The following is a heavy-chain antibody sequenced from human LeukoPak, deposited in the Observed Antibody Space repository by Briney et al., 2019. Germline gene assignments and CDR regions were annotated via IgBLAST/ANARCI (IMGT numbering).Heavy chain of an antibody. CDR2: ITGSGSGA. D-gene: IGHD3-10*01. V-gene: IGHV3-23*01. J-gene: IGHJ4*02. CDR3: AKVRGDNAHLQEDFDH. Sequence: QPGGSLRLSCTASGFTFSSHAITWVRQAAGKGVQCVSSITGSGSGAYYADSLKGRVTISRDNSQNPLFPQMDSLSAEEPAMYYCAKVRGDNAHLQEDFDHWGQGPLVSVSS. CDR1: GFTFSSHA.